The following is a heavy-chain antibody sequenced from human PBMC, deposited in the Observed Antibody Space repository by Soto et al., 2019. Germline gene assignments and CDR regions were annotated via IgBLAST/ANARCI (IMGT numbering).Heavy chain of an antibody. Sequence: QGQLVQSGGEVKKPGASVKVSCKASGYTFTRYGISWVRQAPGQGLEWMGWISGYNGDTKYAQKCQGRATMTVDTSTSTAYMELRSLTSDARAVYYCAKNGQPPYYYYGMDVWGQGTTVTVSS. J-gene: IGHJ6*02. CDR1: GYTFTRYG. V-gene: IGHV1-18*01. CDR3: AKNGQPPYYYYGMDV. CDR2: ISGYNGDT. D-gene: IGHD2-8*01.